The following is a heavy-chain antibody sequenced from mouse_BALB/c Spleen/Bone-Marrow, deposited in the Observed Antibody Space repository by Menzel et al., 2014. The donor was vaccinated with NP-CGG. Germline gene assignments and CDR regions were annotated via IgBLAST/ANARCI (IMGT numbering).Heavy chain of an antibody. J-gene: IGHJ2*01. V-gene: IGHV1-69*02. CDR3: TRSGGYYSDY. CDR2: IYPSDSYT. CDR1: GYTFTSYW. Sequence: QVQLQQPGAELVRPGASVKLSCKASGYTFTSYWINWVKQRPGQGLEWIGNIYPSDSYTNYNQKFKDKATLTVDKSSSTAYMQLSSPTSEDSAVYYCTRSGGYYSDYWGQGTTLTVSS.